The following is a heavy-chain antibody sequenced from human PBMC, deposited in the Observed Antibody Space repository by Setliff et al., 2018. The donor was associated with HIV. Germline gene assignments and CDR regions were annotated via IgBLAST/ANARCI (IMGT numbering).Heavy chain of an antibody. CDR3: AKGGGRESWRNDAFDI. CDR1: GFNFRDYA. Sequence: GGSLRLSCVGFGFNFRDYAMSWVRQAPGRGLEWVSSVSGSGSKTYYVDSVKGRFTISRDNSNKTLFLQMSSLRVEDTAVYYCAKGGGRESWRNDAFDIWGQGTMVTVSS. CDR2: VSGSGSKT. V-gene: IGHV3-23*01. J-gene: IGHJ3*02. D-gene: IGHD6-13*01.